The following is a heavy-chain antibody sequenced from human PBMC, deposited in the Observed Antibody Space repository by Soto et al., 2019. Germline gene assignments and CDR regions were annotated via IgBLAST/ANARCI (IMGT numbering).Heavy chain of an antibody. CDR2: FDPEDGET. CDR1: GYTLTELS. Sequence: ASVKVSCKVSGYTLTELSMHWVRQAPGKGLERMGGFDPEDGETIYAQKFQGRVTMTEDTSTDTAYVELSSLRSEDTAVYYCATVGPRDWFDPWGQGTLVTVSS. V-gene: IGHV1-24*01. J-gene: IGHJ5*02. CDR3: ATVGPRDWFDP.